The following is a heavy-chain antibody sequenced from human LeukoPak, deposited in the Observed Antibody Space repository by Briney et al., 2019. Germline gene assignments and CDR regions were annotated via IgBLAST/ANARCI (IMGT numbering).Heavy chain of an antibody. CDR2: ISGSGGST. D-gene: IGHD1-26*01. V-gene: IGHV3-23*01. CDR3: AKTHGYIVGATDFDY. Sequence: GGSLRLSCTASGFTFSTYSMNWVRQAPGKGLEWVSAISGSGGSTYYADSVKGRFTISRDNSKNTLYLQMNSLRAEDTAVYYCAKTHGYIVGATDFDYWGQGTLVTVSS. J-gene: IGHJ4*02. CDR1: GFTFSTYS.